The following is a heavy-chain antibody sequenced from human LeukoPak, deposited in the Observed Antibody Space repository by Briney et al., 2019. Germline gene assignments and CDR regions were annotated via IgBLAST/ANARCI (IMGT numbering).Heavy chain of an antibody. Sequence: SETLSLTCSVYGGTILGSFDHWGWIRQSPERGLEWIGSVYYSGANSYNSALKCRVTISVDTSKNHFSLKLTSVTAADTAAYYCARLVGQSGSQDYFDVWGQGTLVAVSS. CDR1: GGTILGSFDH. CDR2: VYYSGAN. CDR3: ARLVGQSGSQDYFDV. V-gene: IGHV4-39*02. D-gene: IGHD1-26*01. J-gene: IGHJ4*02.